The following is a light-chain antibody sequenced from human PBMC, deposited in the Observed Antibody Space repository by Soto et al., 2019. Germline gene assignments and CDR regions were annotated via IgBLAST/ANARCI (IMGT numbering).Light chain of an antibody. CDR1: QSISSSY. CDR2: GAS. V-gene: IGKV3-20*01. J-gene: IGKJ1*01. Sequence: EIVLTQSPGTLSLFPGKRATLSCRASQSISSSYLAWYQQKPGQAPRLLIHGASNRATGIPDRFSGAGSGTDFTLTISRLEPEDFAVYYCHQYGSAPAWTFGQGTKVEIK. CDR3: HQYGSAPAWT.